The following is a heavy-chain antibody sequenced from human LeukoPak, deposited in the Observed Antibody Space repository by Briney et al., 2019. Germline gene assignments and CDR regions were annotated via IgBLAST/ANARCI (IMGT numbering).Heavy chain of an antibody. J-gene: IGHJ4*02. D-gene: IGHD1-26*01. Sequence: SVKVSCKASGGTFSSYAISWVRQAPGQGLEWIGRIIPIFGTANYAQKFQGRVTITTDESTSTAYMELSSLRSEDTAVYYCARDQLGAMSTHIDYWGQGTLVTVSS. CDR3: ARDQLGAMSTHIDY. V-gene: IGHV1-69*05. CDR1: GGTFSSYA. CDR2: IIPIFGTA.